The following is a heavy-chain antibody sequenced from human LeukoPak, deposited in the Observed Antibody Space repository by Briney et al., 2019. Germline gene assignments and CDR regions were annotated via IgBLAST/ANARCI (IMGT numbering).Heavy chain of an antibody. J-gene: IGHJ4*02. CDR1: GFTFINYG. CDR2: IYRDGGT. Sequence: PGGSLRLSCAGSGFTFINYGMIWVRQAPGKGLEWVSVIYRDGGTYYTNSVKGRFTISRDSSENTLYLQMNSLRAEDTAVYYCARGGGAYCGSDCHRNFDYWGQGTLVTVSS. D-gene: IGHD2-21*02. CDR3: ARGGGAYCGSDCHRNFDY. V-gene: IGHV3-53*01.